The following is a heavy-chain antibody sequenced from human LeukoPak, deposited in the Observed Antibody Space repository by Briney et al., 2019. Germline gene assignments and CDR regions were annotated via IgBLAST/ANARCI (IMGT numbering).Heavy chain of an antibody. J-gene: IGHJ1*01. CDR3: ATYSSLNRRESQY. Sequence: GGSLRLSCEGSGFTFSNYWMGWVRQAPGKGLQWVANIKTDGSEKYYVDSVKGRFTISRDNAKNSLYLQMNSLRAEDTAVYYCATYSSLNRRESQYWGQGTLLTVSS. CDR2: IKTDGSEK. V-gene: IGHV3-7*01. CDR1: GFTFSNYW. D-gene: IGHD3-22*01.